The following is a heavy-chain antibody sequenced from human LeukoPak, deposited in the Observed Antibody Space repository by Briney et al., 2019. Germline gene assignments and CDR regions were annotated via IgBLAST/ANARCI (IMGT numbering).Heavy chain of an antibody. CDR2: IYYSGTT. J-gene: IGHJ6*02. CDR1: GGSISSSSYY. CDR3: ARHFKMNSYYYGMDV. V-gene: IGHV4-39*01. Sequence: SETLSLTCTVSGGSISSSSYYWGWIRQPPGKGLEWIGYIYYSGTTNYNPSLKSRVTISIDTSKKQFSLNLTSVTAADTAVYYCARHFKMNSYYYGMDVWGQGTTVTVSS.